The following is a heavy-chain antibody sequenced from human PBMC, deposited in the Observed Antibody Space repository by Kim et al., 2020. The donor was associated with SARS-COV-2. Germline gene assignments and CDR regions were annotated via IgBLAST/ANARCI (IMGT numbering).Heavy chain of an antibody. D-gene: IGHD2-2*01. Sequence: YADSAKGRYTISRDNSKNQQYLQMNSLRADDTAVYYCAISSKWYRGVVDVWGQGTTVTVSS. J-gene: IGHJ6*02. CDR3: AISSKWYRGVVDV. V-gene: IGHV3-30*02.